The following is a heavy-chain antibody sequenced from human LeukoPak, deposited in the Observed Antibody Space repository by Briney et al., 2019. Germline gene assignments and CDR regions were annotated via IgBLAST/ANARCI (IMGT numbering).Heavy chain of an antibody. J-gene: IGHJ4*02. Sequence: SETLSLTCAVYGGSFSGYYWSWIRQPPGKGLEWIEEINHSGSTNYNPSLKSRVTISVDTSKNQFSLKLSSVTAADTAVYYCARDRRVLRYSDWLFLYYFDYWGQGTLVTVSS. CDR3: ARDRRVLRYSDWLFLYYFDY. V-gene: IGHV4-34*01. D-gene: IGHD3-9*01. CDR2: INHSGST. CDR1: GGSFSGYY.